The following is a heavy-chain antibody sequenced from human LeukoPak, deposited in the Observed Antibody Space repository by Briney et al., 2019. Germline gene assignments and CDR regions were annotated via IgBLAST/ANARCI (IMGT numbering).Heavy chain of an antibody. V-gene: IGHV3-53*01. CDR3: ARDAEYNWNYGPGYMDV. D-gene: IGHD1-7*01. CDR2: IYAGGST. CDR1: GFSVSNNY. J-gene: IGHJ6*03. Sequence: GGSLRLSCAASGFSVSNNYMSWVRQAPGKGLEWVSVIYAGGSTYYADSVKGRFSISRDNSKNTLYFQMNSLRAEDTAVYYCARDAEYNWNYGPGYMDVWGKGTTVTVSS.